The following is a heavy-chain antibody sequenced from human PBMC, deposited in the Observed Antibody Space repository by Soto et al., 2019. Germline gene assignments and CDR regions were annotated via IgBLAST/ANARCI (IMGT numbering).Heavy chain of an antibody. J-gene: IGHJ3*02. D-gene: IGHD3-22*01. CDR1: GGSISSGGYY. Sequence: SETLSLTCTVSGGSISSGGYYWSWIRQHPGKGLEWIGYIYYSGSTYYNPSLKSRVTISVDTSKNQFSLKLSSVTAADMAVYYCARDGYYYGSSGNARPYAFDIWGQGTMVTVSS. CDR3: ARDGYYYGSSGNARPYAFDI. CDR2: IYYSGST. V-gene: IGHV4-31*03.